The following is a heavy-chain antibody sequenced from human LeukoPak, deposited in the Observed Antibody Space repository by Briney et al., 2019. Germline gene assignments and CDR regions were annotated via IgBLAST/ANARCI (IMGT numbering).Heavy chain of an antibody. D-gene: IGHD3-22*01. CDR2: IYYSGST. Sequence: SETLSLTCTVSGGSISSSSYYWGWIRQPPGKGLEWIGSIYYSGSTYYNPSPKSRVTISVDTSKNQFSLKLSSVTAADMAVYYCALEDIYDSSGYYRSFDYWGQGTLVTVSS. CDR3: ALEDIYDSSGYYRSFDY. CDR1: GGSISSSSYY. V-gene: IGHV4-39*07. J-gene: IGHJ4*02.